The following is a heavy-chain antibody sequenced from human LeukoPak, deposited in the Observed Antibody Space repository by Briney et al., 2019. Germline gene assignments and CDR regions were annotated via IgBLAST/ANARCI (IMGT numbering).Heavy chain of an antibody. CDR2: IHSSGST. CDR3: ARDNDFFDY. CDR1: GGXINTYY. J-gene: IGHJ4*02. V-gene: IGHV4-4*07. Sequence: SETLSLTCSVSGGXINTYYCSCIRQPAGKGLEWIGRIHSSGSTHYNPSLKSRVTMSLDTSKNQFSLKLTSVTAADTAVYYCARDNDFFDYWGQGTMVTVSS.